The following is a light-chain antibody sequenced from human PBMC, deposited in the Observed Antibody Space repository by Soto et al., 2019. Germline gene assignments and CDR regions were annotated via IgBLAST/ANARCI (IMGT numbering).Light chain of an antibody. CDR2: AAS. Sequence: DIQMTQSPPSLSASVGDRVTITCRASQGISNYLAWYQQKPGKVPKLLIYAASTLQSGVPSRFSGSGSGTDFTLSITSLQPEDVATYYCQKYKSAPFTFGPGTKVDIK. CDR3: QKYKSAPFT. CDR1: QGISNY. J-gene: IGKJ3*01. V-gene: IGKV1-27*01.